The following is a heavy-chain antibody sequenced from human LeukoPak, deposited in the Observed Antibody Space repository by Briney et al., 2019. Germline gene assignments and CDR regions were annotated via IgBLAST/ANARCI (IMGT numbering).Heavy chain of an antibody. Sequence: PGGSLRLSCVASGFTFGAYAMHWVRQAPGKGLEWVSGTSWNSGIRGYANSVKGRFTISRDNAKTSLYLQMNSLRAEDTALYYFAKGPDYDFLTLIDYWGQKTLVTVSS. J-gene: IGHJ4*02. CDR2: TSWNSGIR. V-gene: IGHV3-9*01. CDR3: AKGPDYDFLTLIDY. D-gene: IGHD3-9*01. CDR1: GFTFGAYA.